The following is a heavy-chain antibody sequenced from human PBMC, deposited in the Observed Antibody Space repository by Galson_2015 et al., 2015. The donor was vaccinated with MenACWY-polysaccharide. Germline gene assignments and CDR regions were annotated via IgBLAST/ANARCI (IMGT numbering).Heavy chain of an antibody. CDR2: TTSSGSAT. CDR1: GFTFSDFY. Sequence: ASGFTFSDFYMGWSRRAPGKGLEWVSYTTSSGSATYYADSVKGRFTITRDNAKNSLFLQMNSLTSDDTAVYYCAREVPTPDLLNWFDLWGQGTLISVSS. CDR3: AREVPTPDLLNWFDL. V-gene: IGHV3-11*01. J-gene: IGHJ5*02.